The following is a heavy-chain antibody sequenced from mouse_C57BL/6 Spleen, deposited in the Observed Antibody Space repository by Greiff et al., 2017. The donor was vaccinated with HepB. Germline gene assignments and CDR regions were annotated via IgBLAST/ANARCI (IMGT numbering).Heavy chain of an antibody. V-gene: IGHV1-50*01. Sequence: QVQLQQPGAELVKPGAPVKLSCKASGYTFTSYWMQWVKQRPGQGLEWIGEIDPSDSYTNYNQKFKGKATLTVDTSSSTAYMQLSSLTSEDSAVYYCAEGGFDYWGQGTTLTISS. CDR3: AEGGFDY. CDR2: IDPSDSYT. CDR1: GYTFTSYW. J-gene: IGHJ2*01.